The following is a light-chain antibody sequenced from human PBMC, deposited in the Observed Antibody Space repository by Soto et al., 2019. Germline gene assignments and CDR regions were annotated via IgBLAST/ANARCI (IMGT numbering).Light chain of an antibody. J-gene: IGKJ1*01. CDR2: AAS. V-gene: IGKV1-27*01. CDR1: QGISNY. CDR3: QHYNSYSEA. Sequence: IYQSASSLSASVGDRVTITCRASQGISNYLAWYQQKPGKVPKLLIYAASTLQSGVPSRFSGSGSGTEFTLTISSLQPDDFATYYCQHYNSYSEAFGQGTKVDI.